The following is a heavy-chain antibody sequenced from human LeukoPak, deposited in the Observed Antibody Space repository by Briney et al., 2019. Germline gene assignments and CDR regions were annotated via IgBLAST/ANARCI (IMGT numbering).Heavy chain of an antibody. D-gene: IGHD3-16*02. J-gene: IGHJ5*02. CDR2: IYDNGYT. CDR1: GGSMSAYY. V-gene: IGHV4-59*08. CDR3: ARRAFGGVIAANWFDP. Sequence: SETLSLTCTVSGGSMSAYYWSWIRQPPGKGLEWIGYIYDNGYTHYNPSLKSRVSISLDTSKSQFSLNLSSVTAADTAVYYCARRAFGGVIAANWFDPWGQGTLVTVSS.